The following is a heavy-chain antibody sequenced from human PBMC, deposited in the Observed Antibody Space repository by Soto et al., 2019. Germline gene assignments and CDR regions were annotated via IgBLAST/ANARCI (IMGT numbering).Heavy chain of an antibody. J-gene: IGHJ6*02. D-gene: IGHD3-10*01. CDR1: GFTFSNAW. V-gene: IGHV3-15*01. CDR3: TTDVSLWFGELPPLRGMDV. Sequence: EVQLVESGGGLVKPGGSLRLSCAASGFTFSNAWMSWVRQAPGKGLEWVGRIKSKTDGGTTDYAAPVKGRFTISRDDSKNTLYLQMNSLKTEDTAVYYCTTDVSLWFGELPPLRGMDVWGQGTTVTVSS. CDR2: IKSKTDGGTT.